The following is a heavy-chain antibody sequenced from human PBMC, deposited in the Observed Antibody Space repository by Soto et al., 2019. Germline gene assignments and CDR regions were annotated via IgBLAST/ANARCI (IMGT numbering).Heavy chain of an antibody. Sequence: WGSLRLSCAASVFTFTGYAMSWVRQAPGRGLEWVSAISGGSTYYADSVKGRFTISRDNSKNTLYLQMNSLRVEDTAVYYCAKGGRNTGYSHHKFDPWGQGTMVTVSS. CDR3: AKGGRNTGYSHHKFDP. CDR2: ISGGST. CDR1: VFTFTGYA. V-gene: IGHV3-23*01. J-gene: IGHJ5*02. D-gene: IGHD3-16*01.